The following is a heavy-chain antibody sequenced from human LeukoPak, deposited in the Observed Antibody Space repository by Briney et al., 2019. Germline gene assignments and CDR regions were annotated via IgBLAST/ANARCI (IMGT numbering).Heavy chain of an antibody. D-gene: IGHD2-15*01. V-gene: IGHV4-31*03. CDR1: GGSISSGGYY. J-gene: IGHJ6*02. Sequence: SETLSLTCTVSGGSISSGGYYWSWIRQHPGKGLEWIGSIYYSGSTYYNPSLKSRVTISVDTSKNQFSLKLSSVTAADTAVYYCARYPKRCSGGSCYYYYGMDVWGQGTTVTVSS. CDR3: ARYPKRCSGGSCYYYYGMDV. CDR2: IYYSGST.